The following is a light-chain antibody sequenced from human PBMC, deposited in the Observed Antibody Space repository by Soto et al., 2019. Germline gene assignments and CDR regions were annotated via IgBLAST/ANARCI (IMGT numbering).Light chain of an antibody. Sequence: EIVLTQSPATLSLSPGERATLSCRASQSVSSYLAWYQQKPGQAPRLLIYDASNRATGIPARFSGSGSGTDFTLTISSLEPEDFAVYSCKQRSNLPPLTFGGGTTMEIK. V-gene: IGKV3-11*01. CDR2: DAS. CDR3: KQRSNLPPLT. J-gene: IGKJ4*01. CDR1: QSVSSY.